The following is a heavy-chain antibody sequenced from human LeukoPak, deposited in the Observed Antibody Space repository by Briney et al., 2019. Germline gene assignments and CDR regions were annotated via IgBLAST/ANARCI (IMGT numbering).Heavy chain of an antibody. D-gene: IGHD3-3*01. J-gene: IGHJ4*02. V-gene: IGHV3-23*01. CDR3: AKAREIMIFGVVIPAGY. Sequence: GGSLRLSCAASGFTFTSYAVTWVRQAPGKGLEWVSTISSSGGSSYYADSVKGRFTISRDNSENTLHLQMNSLRAEDTAVYYCAKAREIMIFGVVIPAGYWGQGTLVTVSS. CDR1: GFTFTSYA. CDR2: ISSSGGSS.